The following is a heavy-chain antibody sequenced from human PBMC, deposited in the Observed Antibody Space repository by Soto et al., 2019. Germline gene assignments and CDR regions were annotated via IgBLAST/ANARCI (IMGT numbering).Heavy chain of an antibody. Sequence: EVQLVETGGGLIQPGGSLRLSCAASGFTVSSHYMSWVRQTPGKGLEWVSILYASDSTFYADSVEGRFTISRDNSKNTVYLQLNSLRAEDTVVYYCATTVTRLIAFDVWGQGTMVTVSS. CDR1: GFTVSSHY. J-gene: IGHJ3*01. D-gene: IGHD4-17*01. V-gene: IGHV3-53*02. CDR2: LYASDST. CDR3: ATTVTRLIAFDV.